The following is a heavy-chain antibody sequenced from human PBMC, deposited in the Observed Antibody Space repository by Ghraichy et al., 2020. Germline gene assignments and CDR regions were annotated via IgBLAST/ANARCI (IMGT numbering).Heavy chain of an antibody. CDR1: GGSVSSGSYY. V-gene: IGHV4-61*01. J-gene: IGHJ4*02. CDR3: ARGVVGFRGVVPIFDY. D-gene: IGHD3-10*01. CDR2: IYYSGST. Sequence: SETLSLTCTVSGGSVSSGSYYWSWIRQPPGKGLEWIGYIYYSGSTNYNPSLKSRVTISVDTSKNQFSLKLSSVTAADTAVYYCARGVVGFRGVVPIFDYWGQGTLVTVSS.